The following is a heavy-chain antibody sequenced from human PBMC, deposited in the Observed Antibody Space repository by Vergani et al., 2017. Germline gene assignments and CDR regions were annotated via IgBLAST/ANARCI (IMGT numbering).Heavy chain of an antibody. J-gene: IGHJ3*02. V-gene: IGHV1-46*01. CDR1: GYTFTSYY. CDR3: ARDFYGSGSYSAFDI. CDR2: NNPSGGRT. Sequence: QVQLVQSGAEVKKPGASVKVSCKASGYTFTSYYMHWVRQAPGQGLEWMGINNPSGGRTSYAQKFQGRVTMSRDTSTSRVYMELSSLGSEDTAVYYCARDFYGSGSYSAFDIWGQGTMVTVSS. D-gene: IGHD3-10*01.